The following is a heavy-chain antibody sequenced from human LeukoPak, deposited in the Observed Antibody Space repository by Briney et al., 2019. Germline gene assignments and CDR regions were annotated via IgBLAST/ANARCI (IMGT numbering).Heavy chain of an antibody. CDR2: IIPIFGTA. V-gene: IGHV1-69*13. J-gene: IGHJ3*02. Sequence: SVKVSCKASGGTFNSYAISWVRQAPGQGLEWMGGIIPIFGTANYAQKFQGRVTITADESTSTAYMELSSLRSEDTAVYYCARGLEYYDSSGYGVDIWGQGTMVTVSS. CDR1: GGTFNSYA. D-gene: IGHD3-22*01. CDR3: ARGLEYYDSSGYGVDI.